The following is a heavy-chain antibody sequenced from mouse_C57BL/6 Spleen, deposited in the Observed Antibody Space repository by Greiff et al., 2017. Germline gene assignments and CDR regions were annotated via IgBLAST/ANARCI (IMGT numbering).Heavy chain of an antibody. CDR3: ARVEWGQPQGFDY. D-gene: IGHD6-1*01. Sequence: VQLQQPGAELVKPGASVKMSCKASGYTFTSYWMTWVKQRPGQGLEWIGEIYPGSGSTNYNAKFKSKATLTVDTSSSTAYMQLSSLTSEDSAVYYCARVEWGQPQGFDYWGQGTTLTVSS. J-gene: IGHJ2*01. CDR1: GYTFTSYW. CDR2: IYPGSGST. V-gene: IGHV1-55*01.